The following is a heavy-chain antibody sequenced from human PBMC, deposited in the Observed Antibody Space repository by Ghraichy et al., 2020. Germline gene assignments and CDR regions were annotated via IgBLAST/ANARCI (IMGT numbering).Heavy chain of an antibody. CDR1: GGSISSGRNY. Sequence: SETLSLTCTVSGGSISSGRNYWSWIRQPPGKGLEWIGYIYYSGSTNYNPSLKSRVTISVDTSKNQFSLKLSSVTAADTAVYYCARDGRRDGYNHWGQGTLVTVSS. CDR3: ARDGRRDGYNH. J-gene: IGHJ4*02. CDR2: IYYSGST. V-gene: IGHV4-61*01. D-gene: IGHD5-24*01.